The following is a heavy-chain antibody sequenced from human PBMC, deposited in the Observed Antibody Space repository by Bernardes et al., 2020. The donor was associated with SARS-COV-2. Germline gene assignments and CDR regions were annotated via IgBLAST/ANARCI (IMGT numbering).Heavy chain of an antibody. CDR1: GYTFTSYG. V-gene: IGHV1-18*01. CDR2: ISAYNGNT. D-gene: IGHD3-3*02. Sequence: ASVKVSCKASGYTFTSYGISWVRQAPGQGREWMGWISAYNGNTNYAQKLQGRVTMTTDTSTSTAYMELRSLRSDDTAVYYCARDLGISLDGYGMDVWGQGTTVTVSS. CDR3: ARDLGISLDGYGMDV. J-gene: IGHJ6*02.